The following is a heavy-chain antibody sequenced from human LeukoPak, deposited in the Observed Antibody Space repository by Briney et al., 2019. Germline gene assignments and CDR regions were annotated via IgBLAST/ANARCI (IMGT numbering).Heavy chain of an antibody. CDR2: IYSGSST. CDR3: ARDGYDSSGYYSAD. V-gene: IGHV3-53*01. J-gene: IGHJ4*02. Sequence: GGSLRLSCAASGFTFSSNYMSWVRQAPGKGLEWVSVIYSGSSTYYADSVKGRFTIPRDNSKNTLYLQMNSLRAEDTAVYYCARDGYDSSGYYSADWGQGTLVTVSS. D-gene: IGHD3-22*01. CDR1: GFTFSSNY.